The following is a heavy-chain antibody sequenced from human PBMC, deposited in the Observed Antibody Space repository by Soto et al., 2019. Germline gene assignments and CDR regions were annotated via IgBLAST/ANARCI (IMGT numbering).Heavy chain of an antibody. CDR3: ARGQYSSSSIPGYHYYGMDV. D-gene: IGHD6-6*01. CDR2: IYYSVST. V-gene: IGHV4-59*01. CDR1: WGSIRSYY. Sequence: PSDTLALACTFSWGSIRSYYGSWIRQPPWKGLEWIGYIYYSVSTNYNPSLNSRVTISVDTSKNQFSLKLSSVTAADTAVYYCARGQYSSSSIPGYHYYGMDVWGQGTTVTVSS. J-gene: IGHJ6*02.